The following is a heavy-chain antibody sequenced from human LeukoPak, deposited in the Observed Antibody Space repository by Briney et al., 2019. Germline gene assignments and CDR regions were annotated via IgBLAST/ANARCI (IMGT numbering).Heavy chain of an antibody. Sequence: GGSLRLSCAASGFTFSSYSMNWVRQAPGKGLEWVSSISSSSSYIYYADSVKGRFTISRDNAKNSLYLQMNSLRAEDTAVYYCARDAYGIVDRNNRFDPWGQGTLVTVSS. D-gene: IGHD3-22*01. CDR2: ISSSSSYI. J-gene: IGHJ5*02. CDR3: ARDAYGIVDRNNRFDP. V-gene: IGHV3-21*01. CDR1: GFTFSSYS.